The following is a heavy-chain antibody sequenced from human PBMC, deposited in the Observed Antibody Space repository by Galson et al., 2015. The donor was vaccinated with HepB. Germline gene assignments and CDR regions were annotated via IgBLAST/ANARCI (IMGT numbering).Heavy chain of an antibody. CDR1: GFTFSSYA. CDR3: AKADRYYYDSSGSYYFDY. J-gene: IGHJ4*02. Sequence: SLRLSCAASGFTFSSYAMSWVRQAPGKGLEWVSAISGSGGSTYYADSVKGRFTISRDNSKNTLYLQMNSLRAEDTAVYYCAKADRYYYDSSGSYYFDYWGQGTLVTVSS. D-gene: IGHD3-22*01. V-gene: IGHV3-23*01. CDR2: ISGSGGST.